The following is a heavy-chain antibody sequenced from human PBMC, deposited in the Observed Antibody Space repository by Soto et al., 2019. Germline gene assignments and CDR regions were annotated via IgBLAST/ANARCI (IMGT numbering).Heavy chain of an antibody. CDR1: GFTFSSYW. V-gene: IGHV3-74*01. J-gene: IGHJ4*02. CDR2: INSDGSST. D-gene: IGHD6-19*01. CDR3: AAVAGGLIFDY. Sequence: EVQLVESGGGLVQPGGSLRLSCAASGFTFSSYWMHWVRQAPGKVLVWVSRINSDGSSTSYADSVKGRFTISRDNAKNTLYLPMNSLRGGDTAVYFCAAVAGGLIFDYWGQGTLVTLSS.